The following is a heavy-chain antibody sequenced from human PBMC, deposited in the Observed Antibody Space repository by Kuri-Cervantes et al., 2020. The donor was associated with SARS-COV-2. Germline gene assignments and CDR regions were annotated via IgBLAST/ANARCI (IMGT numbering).Heavy chain of an antibody. J-gene: IGHJ4*02. Sequence: ASVKVSCKASGYTFTSYDINWVRQATGQGLEWMGWISAYNGNTNYAQKLQGRVTMTTDTSTSTAYMELRSLRSDDTAVYYCARDAAREPYSSDARTGNDYWGQAILTVSS. CDR1: GYTFTSYD. CDR2: ISAYNGNT. V-gene: IGHV1-18*01. D-gene: IGHD5-18*01. CDR3: ARDAAREPYSSDARTGNDY.